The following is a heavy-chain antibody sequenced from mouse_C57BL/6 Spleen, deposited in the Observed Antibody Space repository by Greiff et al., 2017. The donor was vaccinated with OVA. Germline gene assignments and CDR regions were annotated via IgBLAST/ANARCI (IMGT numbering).Heavy chain of an antibody. CDR3: ARGGFYAMDY. J-gene: IGHJ4*01. CDR1: GFTFSSYA. V-gene: IGHV5-4*03. CDR2: ISDGGSYT. Sequence: EVKLVESGGGLVKPGGSLKLSCAASGFTFSSYAMSWVRQTPEKRLEWVATISDGGSYTYYPDNVQGRFTISRDNAKNNLYLQMSHLKSEDTAMYYCARGGFYAMDYWGQGTSVTVSS.